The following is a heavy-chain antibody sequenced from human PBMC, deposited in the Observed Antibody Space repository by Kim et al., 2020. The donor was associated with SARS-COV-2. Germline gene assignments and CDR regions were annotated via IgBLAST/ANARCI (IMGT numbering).Heavy chain of an antibody. J-gene: IGHJ4*02. Sequence: ASVKVSCKASGYTFTGYYIQWVRQAPGQGLEWMGRIDPKSGGTNYAQKFRGRVTMTRDTSISTAYMDLTSLTSDDTAVYFCASDARVSADYWGQGARVTV. CDR1: GYTFTGYY. V-gene: IGHV1-2*06. D-gene: IGHD3-3*01. CDR3: ASDARVSADY. CDR2: IDPKSGGT.